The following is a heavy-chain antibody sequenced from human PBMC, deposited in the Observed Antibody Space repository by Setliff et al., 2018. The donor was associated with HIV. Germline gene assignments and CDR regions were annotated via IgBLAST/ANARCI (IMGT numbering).Heavy chain of an antibody. Sequence: SETLSLTCTVSAVSIGGYYWSWIRQPPGKGLEWIGSIYFTGSSDNNPSPKSRVTISVDRSNNHFPLILTSATAADTAVYFCARGQCTSTSCYATWIQYWGPGTLVTVSS. J-gene: IGHJ4*02. CDR3: ARGQCTSTSCYATWIQY. CDR1: AVSIGGYY. D-gene: IGHD2-2*01. CDR2: IYFTGSS. V-gene: IGHV4-59*12.